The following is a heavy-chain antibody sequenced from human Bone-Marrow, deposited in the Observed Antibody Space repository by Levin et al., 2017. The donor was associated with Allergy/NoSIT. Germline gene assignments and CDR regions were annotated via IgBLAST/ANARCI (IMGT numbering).Heavy chain of an antibody. CDR3: ARQSGWLCDR. CDR2: INQDGSTI. J-gene: IGHJ5*02. Sequence: ETLSLTCAASGFTFSNYWMTWVRQAPGKGLEWVANINQDGSTIHYVDSVKGRFTISRDNAKNSLLLQMSSLRVEDTALYYCARQSGWLCDRWGQGTLVTVSS. D-gene: IGHD5-24*01. V-gene: IGHV3-7*01. CDR1: GFTFSNYW.